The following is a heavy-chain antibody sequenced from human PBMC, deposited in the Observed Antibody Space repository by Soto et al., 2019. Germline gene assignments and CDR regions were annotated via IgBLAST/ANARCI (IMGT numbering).Heavy chain of an antibody. D-gene: IGHD3-22*01. J-gene: IGHJ4*02. CDR2: ISSSSSYI. CDR3: ARTDLGPLYYYDSSGYYPDY. CDR1: GFTFSSYS. Sequence: PGGSLRLSCAASGFTFSSYSMNWVRQAPGKGLEWASSISSSSSYIYYADSVKGRFTISRDNAKNSLYLQMNSLRAEDTAVYYCARTDLGPLYYYDSSGYYPDYWGQGTLVTFSS. V-gene: IGHV3-21*01.